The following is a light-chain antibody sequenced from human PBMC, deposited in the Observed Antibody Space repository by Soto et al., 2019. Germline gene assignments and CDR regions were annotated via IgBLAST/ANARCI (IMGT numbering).Light chain of an antibody. CDR3: SSYGGNNNLV. J-gene: IGLJ2*01. CDR2: EIN. V-gene: IGLV2-8*01. Sequence: SVMTQPPSASGSPGQSVTISCTGTSSDVGAYNYVSWYQQHPGKAPKLMIYEINKRPSGVPDRFSGSKSDNTASLTVSGLQAEDEADYYCSSYGGNNNLVFGGGT. CDR1: SSDVGAYNY.